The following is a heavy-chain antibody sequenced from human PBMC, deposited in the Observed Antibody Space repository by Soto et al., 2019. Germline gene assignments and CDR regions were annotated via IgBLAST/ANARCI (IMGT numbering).Heavy chain of an antibody. D-gene: IGHD3-16*01. CDR2: ISSSSSTI. CDR1: GFTFSSYS. V-gene: IGHV3-48*02. Sequence: EVQLVESGGGLVQPGGSLRLSCAASGFTFSSYSMNWVRQAPGKGLEWVSYISSSSSTIYYADSVKGRFTISRDNAKKQLYLRKNSLRDEETAVYYCGRDLGWGQPGFGYYCYGMDVWGQGTTVTVSS. CDR3: GRDLGWGQPGFGYYCYGMDV. J-gene: IGHJ6*02.